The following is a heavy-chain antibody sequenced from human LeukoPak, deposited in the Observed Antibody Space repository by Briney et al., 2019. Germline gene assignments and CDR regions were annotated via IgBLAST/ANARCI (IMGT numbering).Heavy chain of an antibody. CDR1: GYTFTSYD. D-gene: IGHD6-6*01. J-gene: IGHJ4*02. Sequence: ASVKVSCKASGYTFTSYDINWVRQATGQGLEWMGWMNPNSGNTGYAQKFQGRVTITRNTSISTAYMELSSLRSEDTAVHYCARRSIAARPGFDYWGQGTLVTVSS. CDR3: ARRSIAARPGFDY. CDR2: MNPNSGNT. V-gene: IGHV1-8*03.